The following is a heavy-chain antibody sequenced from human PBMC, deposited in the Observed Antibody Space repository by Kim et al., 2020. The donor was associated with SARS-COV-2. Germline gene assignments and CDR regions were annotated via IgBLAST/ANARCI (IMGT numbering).Heavy chain of an antibody. Sequence: GGSLRLSCAASGITVSSNYMSWVRQAPGKGLEWVAVIYSGGSTYYADSVKGRYTISRDNSKNTMYLQMNSMRAEDTDVYYCASSSAPDSSRGQNYYDYSMDGWGQGTTVTVSS. J-gene: IGHJ6*02. CDR1: GITVSSNY. CDR3: ASSSAPDSSRGQNYYDYSMDG. D-gene: IGHD6-13*01. V-gene: IGHV3-53*01. CDR2: IYSGGST.